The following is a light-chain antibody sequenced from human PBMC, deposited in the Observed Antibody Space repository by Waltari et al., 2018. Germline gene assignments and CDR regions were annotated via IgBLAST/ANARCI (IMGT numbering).Light chain of an antibody. Sequence: QSALTQPASVSGSPGQSITISCSGSTSDIGGYDTVSWYQQHPDQAPKLIIQDVRGRPSGVSSRFSGCKSGNTASLVISGLQTEDEADYYCSSYTSGGTLGVVFGGGTRLTVL. CDR3: SSYTSGGTLGVV. CDR2: DVR. V-gene: IGLV2-14*03. J-gene: IGLJ3*02. CDR1: TSDIGGYDT.